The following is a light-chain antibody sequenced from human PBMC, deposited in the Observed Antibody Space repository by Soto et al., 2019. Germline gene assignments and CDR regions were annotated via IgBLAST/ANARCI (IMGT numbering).Light chain of an antibody. CDR2: GAS. J-gene: IGKJ4*01. V-gene: IGKV3-15*01. CDR1: QSVDIN. Sequence: EIVLTQSPGTLSVSPGDRVTLSCRASQSVDINLAWYQQRAGQAPRLLVYGASTKATDMPGRFSGRGSGTEFTLTINRLEPEDFALYYCQQYGNSPLTFGGGTKVDIK. CDR3: QQYGNSPLT.